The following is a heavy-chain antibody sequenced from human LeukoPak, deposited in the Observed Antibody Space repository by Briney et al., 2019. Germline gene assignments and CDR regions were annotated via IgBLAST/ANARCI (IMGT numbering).Heavy chain of an antibody. Sequence: PGGSLRLSCAASGFTFSSYSMNWVRQAPGKGLEWVSSISSSSSYIYYADSVKGRFTISRDNAKNSLYLQMNSLRAEDTAVYYCARDLVYSSSWPPYFDYWGQGTLVTVSS. CDR3: ARDLVYSSSWPPYFDY. CDR2: ISSSSSYI. D-gene: IGHD6-13*01. J-gene: IGHJ4*02. CDR1: GFTFSSYS. V-gene: IGHV3-21*01.